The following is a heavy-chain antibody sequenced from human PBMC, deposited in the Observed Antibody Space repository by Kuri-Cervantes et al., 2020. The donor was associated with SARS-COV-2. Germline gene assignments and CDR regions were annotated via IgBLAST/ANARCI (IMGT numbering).Heavy chain of an antibody. Sequence: SETLSLTCAVYGGSFSSYYWSWIRQPAGKGLEWIGYIYTSGSTNYNPSLKSRVTISVDTSKNQFSLKLSSVTAADTAVYYCASGALGSYPYYYYYMDVWGKGTTVTVSS. CDR3: ASGALGSYPYYYYYMDV. V-gene: IGHV4-4*09. CDR1: GGSFSSYY. CDR2: IYTSGST. J-gene: IGHJ6*03. D-gene: IGHD2-15*01.